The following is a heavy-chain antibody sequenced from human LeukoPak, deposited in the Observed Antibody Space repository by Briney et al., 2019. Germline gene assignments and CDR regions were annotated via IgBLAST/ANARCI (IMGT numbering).Heavy chain of an antibody. CDR1: GYTFTSYD. Sequence: ASVKVSCKASGYTFTSYDINWVRQATGQGLEWMGWMNPNSGNTGYAQKFQGRVTITRNTSISTAYMELSSLRSEDTAVYYCATVMTTVTTGDYWGQETLVTVSS. D-gene: IGHD4-11*01. J-gene: IGHJ4*02. CDR2: MNPNSGNT. CDR3: ATVMTTVTTGDY. V-gene: IGHV1-8*03.